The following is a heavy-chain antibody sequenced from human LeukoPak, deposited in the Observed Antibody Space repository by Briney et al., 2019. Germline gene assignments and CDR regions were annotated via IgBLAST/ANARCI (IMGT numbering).Heavy chain of an antibody. V-gene: IGHV4-34*01. J-gene: IGHJ4*02. Sequence: PSETLSLTCAVYGGSFSGYYWSWIRQPPGKGLEWIVEINHSGSTNYNPSLKSRVTISVDTSKNQFSLKLSSVTAADTAVYYCARATRITMVRGVIIPFDYWGQGTLVTVSS. CDR2: INHSGST. CDR3: ARATRITMVRGVIIPFDY. CDR1: GGSFSGYY. D-gene: IGHD3-10*01.